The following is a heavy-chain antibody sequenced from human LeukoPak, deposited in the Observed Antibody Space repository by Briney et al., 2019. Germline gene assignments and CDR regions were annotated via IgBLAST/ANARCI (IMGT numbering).Heavy chain of an antibody. J-gene: IGHJ4*02. Sequence: SGPTLVNPTQTRTLTCTFSGFSFTTRGVGVGWIRQPPGKALEWLALLYWDGDKRYSPSLNSRYTLAQDTSKNQVVLTVTNMDPVDTATYYCAHSGSRTPSDYWGQGTPVTVSS. CDR2: LYWDGDK. D-gene: IGHD6-13*01. CDR3: AHSGSRTPSDY. CDR1: GFSFTTRGVG. V-gene: IGHV2-5*02.